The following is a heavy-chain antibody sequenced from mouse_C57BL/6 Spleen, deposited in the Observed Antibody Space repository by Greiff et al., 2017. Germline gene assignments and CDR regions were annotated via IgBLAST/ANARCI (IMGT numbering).Heavy chain of an antibody. D-gene: IGHD1-2*01. CDR3: ASRTAYYAMDY. Sequence: QVQLQQPGAELVKPGASVKMSCKASGYTFTSYWITWVKQRPGQGLEWIGDIYPGSGSTNYNEKFKSKSTLTVDTSSSTAYMQLSSLTSEDSAVYYCASRTAYYAMDYWGQGTSVTVSS. CDR1: GYTFTSYW. V-gene: IGHV1-55*01. CDR2: IYPGSGST. J-gene: IGHJ4*01.